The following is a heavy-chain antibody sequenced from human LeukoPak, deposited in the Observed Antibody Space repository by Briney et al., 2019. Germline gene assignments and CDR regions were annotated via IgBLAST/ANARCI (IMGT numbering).Heavy chain of an antibody. V-gene: IGHV3-53*01. J-gene: IGHJ3*02. CDR2: IYSGGST. CDR1: GFTVSSNY. D-gene: IGHD3-22*01. CDR3: ARERTDYYDSSGYSPDAFDI. Sequence: GGSLRLSCAASGFTVSSNYMSWVRQSPGKGLEWVSVIYSGGSTYYADSVKGRFTISRDNSKNTLYLQMNSLRAEDTAVYYCARERTDYYDSSGYSPDAFDIWGQGTMVTVSS.